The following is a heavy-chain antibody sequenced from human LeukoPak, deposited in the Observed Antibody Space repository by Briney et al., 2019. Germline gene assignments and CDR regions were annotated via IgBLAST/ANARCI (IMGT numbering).Heavy chain of an antibody. J-gene: IGHJ4*02. CDR2: ISSSGYTI. V-gene: IGHV3-48*03. CDR1: GFTFNSYE. CDR3: ARGRDGYNMYHFDY. D-gene: IGHD5-24*01. Sequence: GGSLRLSCAASGFTFNSYETNWVRQALGKGLEWVSYISSSGYTIHYADSVKGRFTISRDNAKNSLYLQMNSLRAEDTAVYYCARGRDGYNMYHFDYWGQGTLVTVSS.